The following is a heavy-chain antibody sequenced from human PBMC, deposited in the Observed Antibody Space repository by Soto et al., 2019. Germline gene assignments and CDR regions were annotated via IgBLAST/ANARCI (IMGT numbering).Heavy chain of an antibody. Sequence: SSETLSLTCAVSGYSISSGYYWGWLRQPPGKGLEWIGSIYHGRSTYYNPSLNSRVTLSIDMTNNHVSLILNSVTAADTAVYYCARVGPWVPYYYDSSPYTFENWFDPWGQGTLVTVS. CDR3: ARVGPWVPYYYDSSPYTFENWFDP. CDR2: IYHGRST. J-gene: IGHJ5*02. V-gene: IGHV4-38-2*01. CDR1: GYSISSGYY. D-gene: IGHD3-22*01.